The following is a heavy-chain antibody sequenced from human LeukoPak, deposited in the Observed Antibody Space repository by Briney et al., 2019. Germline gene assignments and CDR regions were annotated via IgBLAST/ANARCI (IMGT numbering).Heavy chain of an antibody. Sequence: GGSLRLSCAASGFTFSSYAMHWVRQAPGKGLEWVAVISYDGSNKYYADSVKGRFTISRDNSKNTLYLQMNSLRAEDTAVYYCARDGFRAVFLEWSYDAFDIWGQGTMVTVSS. CDR2: ISYDGSNK. J-gene: IGHJ3*02. CDR3: ARDGFRAVFLEWSYDAFDI. CDR1: GFTFSSYA. D-gene: IGHD3-3*01. V-gene: IGHV3-30-3*01.